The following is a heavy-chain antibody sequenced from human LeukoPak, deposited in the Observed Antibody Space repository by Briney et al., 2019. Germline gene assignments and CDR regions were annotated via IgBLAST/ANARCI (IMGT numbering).Heavy chain of an antibody. V-gene: IGHV1-2*02. CDR1: GYTFTGYY. CDR2: INLNSGGT. D-gene: IGHD3-3*01. CDR3: ARDAYDFWSGYYFPNYYYYGMDV. J-gene: IGHJ6*02. Sequence: ASVKVSCKASGYTFTGYYMHWVRQAPGQGLEWMGWINLNSGGTNYAQKFQGRVTMTRDTSISTDYMELSRLRSDDTAVYYCARDAYDFWSGYYFPNYYYYGMDVWGQGTTVTVSS.